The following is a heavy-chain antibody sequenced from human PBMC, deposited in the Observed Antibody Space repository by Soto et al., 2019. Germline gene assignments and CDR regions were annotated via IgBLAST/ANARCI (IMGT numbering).Heavy chain of an antibody. D-gene: IGHD2-21*01. CDR3: EKVLVVLGTLYAFDI. CDR2: ISYDGSNK. V-gene: IGHV3-30*18. CDR1: GFTFSSYG. J-gene: IGHJ3*02. Sequence: QVQLVESGGGVVQPGRSLRLSCAASGFTFSSYGMHWVRQAPGKGLEWVAVISYDGSNKYYADSVKGRFTISRDNSKNTLFLQMNDWSAGDRVVFYCEKVLVVLGTLYAFDIGAQGKMFTVFS.